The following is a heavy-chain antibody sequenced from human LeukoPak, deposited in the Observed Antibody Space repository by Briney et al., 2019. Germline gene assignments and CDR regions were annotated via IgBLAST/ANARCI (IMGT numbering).Heavy chain of an antibody. Sequence: GGSLRLSCAASGFTFSSYGMHWVRQAPGKGLEWVAVISYDGSNKYYADSVKGRFTISRDNSKNTLYLQMNSLRAEDTAVYYCARALQTPYYYYYYGMDVWGQGTTVTVSS. J-gene: IGHJ6*02. CDR3: ARALQTPYYYYYYGMDV. V-gene: IGHV3-30*03. CDR2: ISYDGSNK. CDR1: GFTFSSYG.